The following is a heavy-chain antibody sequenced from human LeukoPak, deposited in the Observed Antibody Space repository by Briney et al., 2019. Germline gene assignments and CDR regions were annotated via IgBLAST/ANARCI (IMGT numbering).Heavy chain of an antibody. CDR2: MSYSGRT. CDR1: GGSFNGYY. J-gene: IGHJ5*02. D-gene: IGHD4-17*01. V-gene: IGHV4-34*01. Sequence: SETLSLTCAVYGGSFNGYYWSWIRQPPGKGLEWIGSMSYSGRTYYNPSLKTRVTVSLDTSKNQFSLNLISVTAADTAVYYCARSPQGTATTANWLDPWGQGTLVTVSS. CDR3: ARSPQGTATTANWLDP.